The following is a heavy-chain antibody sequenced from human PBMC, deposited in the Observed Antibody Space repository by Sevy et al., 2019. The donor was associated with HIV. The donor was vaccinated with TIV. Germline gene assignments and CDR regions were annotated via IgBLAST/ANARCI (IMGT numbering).Heavy chain of an antibody. J-gene: IGHJ4*02. Sequence: GGSLRLSCAASGFTFSGSAMHWVRQASGKGLEWVGRIRSKANSYATAYAASVKGRFTISRDDSKNTAYLQMNSLKTEETAGYYCTRHGIVGATRDDYLGQGTLVTVSS. CDR2: IRSKANSYAT. CDR3: TRHGIVGATRDDY. V-gene: IGHV3-73*01. CDR1: GFTFSGSA. D-gene: IGHD1-26*01.